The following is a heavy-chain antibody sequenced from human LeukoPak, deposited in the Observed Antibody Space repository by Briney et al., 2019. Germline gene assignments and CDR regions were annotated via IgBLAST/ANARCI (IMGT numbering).Heavy chain of an antibody. Sequence: PGGSLRLSCVASGFPFSSYWMTWVRQAPGKGLEWVANIKQDGSKKSYVDSVKGRFTISRDNAKNSLYLQMNSLRDEETAVYYCARADYGGNPYYYGMGVWGQGTTVIVSS. D-gene: IGHD4-23*01. V-gene: IGHV3-7*01. CDR3: ARADYGGNPYYYGMGV. CDR1: GFPFSSYW. J-gene: IGHJ6*02. CDR2: IKQDGSKK.